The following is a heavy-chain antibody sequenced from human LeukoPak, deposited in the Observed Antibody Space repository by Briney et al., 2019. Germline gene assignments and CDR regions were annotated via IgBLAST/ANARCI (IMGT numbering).Heavy chain of an antibody. CDR3: ARGRDFWSGYGNYYYYYMDV. J-gene: IGHJ6*03. CDR1: GYTFTSYG. D-gene: IGHD3-3*01. Sequence: ASVKVSCKASGYTFTSYGISWVRQAPGQGLEWMGWISAYNGNTNYAQKLQGRVTMTTDTSTSTAYMELRSLRSDDTAVYYCARGRDFWSGYGNYYYYYMDVWGKGTTVTVSS. CDR2: ISAYNGNT. V-gene: IGHV1-18*01.